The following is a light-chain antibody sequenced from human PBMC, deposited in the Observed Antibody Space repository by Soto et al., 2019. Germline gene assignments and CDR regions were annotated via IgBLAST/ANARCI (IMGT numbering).Light chain of an antibody. CDR3: SSYRSSSKLVL. J-gene: IGLJ2*01. Sequence: QSALTQPASVSGSPGQSITISCTGSSSDVGGSNFVSWYQQHPGKAPKLIIYDVTNRPSGVSVRFSGSKSGNTASLTISGLQVEDEADYYCSSYRSSSKLVLFGGGTKVTVL. CDR1: SSDVGGSNF. V-gene: IGLV2-14*03. CDR2: DVT.